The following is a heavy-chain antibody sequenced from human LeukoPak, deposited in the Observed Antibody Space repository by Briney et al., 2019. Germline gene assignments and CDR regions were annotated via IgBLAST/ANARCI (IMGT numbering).Heavy chain of an antibody. V-gene: IGHV3-21*01. Sequence: GGSLRLSCAASGFTFSSYSMNWVRQAPGKGLEWVSSISSSSSYIYYADSVKGRFTIYRDNAKNSLYLQMDSPRAGDTAVYYCARADRRILTGYYPDYWGQGTLVTVSS. CDR2: ISSSSSYI. CDR3: ARADRRILTGYYPDY. J-gene: IGHJ4*02. CDR1: GFTFSSYS. D-gene: IGHD3-9*01.